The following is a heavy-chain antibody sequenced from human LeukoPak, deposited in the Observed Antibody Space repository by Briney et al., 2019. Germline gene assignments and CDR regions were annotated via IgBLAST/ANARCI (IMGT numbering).Heavy chain of an antibody. Sequence: GESLKISCKGSGYSFTSYWIGWVRQMPGKGLEWMGIIYPGDSDTRYSPSFQGQVTISADKSISTAYLQWSSLKASDTAMYYCSRGEAQRLVLFDYWGQGTLVTVSS. CDR1: GYSFTSYW. V-gene: IGHV5-51*01. CDR2: IYPGDSDT. D-gene: IGHD6-13*01. J-gene: IGHJ4*02. CDR3: SRGEAQRLVLFDY.